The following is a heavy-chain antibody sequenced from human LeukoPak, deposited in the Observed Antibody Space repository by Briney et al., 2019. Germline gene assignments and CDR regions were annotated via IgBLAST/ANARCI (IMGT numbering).Heavy chain of an antibody. CDR3: ASSKWSAGGDYYHYMDV. V-gene: IGHV1-18*01. Sequence: GASVKVSCKASGYTFTSYGISWVRQAPGQGLEWMGWISAYNGNTKYAQKLQGRVTMTTDTSTSTAYMELRSLRSDDTAVYYCASSKWSAGGDYYHYMDVWGKGTTVTVSS. J-gene: IGHJ6*03. CDR1: GYTFTSYG. CDR2: ISAYNGNT. D-gene: IGHD6-13*01.